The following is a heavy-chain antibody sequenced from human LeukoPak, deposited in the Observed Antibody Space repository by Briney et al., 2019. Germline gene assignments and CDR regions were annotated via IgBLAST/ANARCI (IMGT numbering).Heavy chain of an antibody. J-gene: IGHJ5*02. CDR3: ARYYYDSSGYYSWFDP. D-gene: IGHD3-22*01. V-gene: IGHV4-30-4*01. Sequence: SETLSLTCTVSGGSISSGDYYWSWIRQPPGKGLEWIGYLYYSGSTYYNPSLKSRVTISVDTSKNQFSLKLSSVTAADTAVYYCARYYYDSSGYYSWFDPWGQGTLVTVSS. CDR1: GGSISSGDYY. CDR2: LYYSGST.